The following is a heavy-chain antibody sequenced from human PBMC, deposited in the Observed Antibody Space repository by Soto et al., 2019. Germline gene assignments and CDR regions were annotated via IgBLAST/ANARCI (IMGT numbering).Heavy chain of an antibody. Sequence: QVQLVESGGGVVQPGRSLRLSCADSGFTFSSYGMHWVRQAPGKGLEWVAVISYDGSNKYYADSVKGRFTISRDNSKNTLYLQMNSLRAEDTAVYYYAKDRYCSGGSCYNWFDPWGQGTLVTVSS. D-gene: IGHD2-15*01. J-gene: IGHJ5*02. CDR2: ISYDGSNK. V-gene: IGHV3-30*18. CDR1: GFTFSSYG. CDR3: AKDRYCSGGSCYNWFDP.